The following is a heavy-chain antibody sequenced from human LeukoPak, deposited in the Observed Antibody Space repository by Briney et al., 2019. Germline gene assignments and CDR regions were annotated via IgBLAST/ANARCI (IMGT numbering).Heavy chain of an antibody. D-gene: IGHD2-15*01. CDR1: GGTFSSYA. CDR3: ARPSRYCSGGSCPFPLDY. Sequence: SVKVSCKASGGTFSSYAISWVRQAPGQGLEWMGGIIPIFGTANYAQKFQGRVTITADKSTSTAYMELSSLRSEDTAVYYCARPSRYCSGGSCPFPLDYWGQGTLVTVSS. CDR2: IIPIFGTA. V-gene: IGHV1-69*06. J-gene: IGHJ4*02.